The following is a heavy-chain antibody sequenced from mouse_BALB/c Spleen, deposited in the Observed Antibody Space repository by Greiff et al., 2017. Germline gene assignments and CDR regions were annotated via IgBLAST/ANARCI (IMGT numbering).Heavy chain of an antibody. Sequence: QVHVKQSGPGLVAPSQSLSITCTVSGFSLTSYGVHWVRQPPGKGLEWLGVIWAGGSTTYNSALMTRLSISKDNTKSQVFLKMNSLQTADAAMYYCASLVHDFDYWGQGTTLTVSS. V-gene: IGHV2-9*02. J-gene: IGHJ2*01. CDR2: IWAGGST. CDR1: GFSLTSYG. CDR3: ASLVHDFDY.